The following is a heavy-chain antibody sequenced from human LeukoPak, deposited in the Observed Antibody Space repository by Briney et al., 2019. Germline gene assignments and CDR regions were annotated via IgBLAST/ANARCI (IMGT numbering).Heavy chain of an antibody. V-gene: IGHV3-7*01. CDR2: IKQDGSEK. D-gene: IGHD3-22*01. CDR3: AKGLERFFYDSSGGMDV. CDR1: GFTFSSYW. Sequence: GGSLRLSCAASGFTFSSYWMSWVRQAPGKGLEWVANIKQDGSEKYYVDSVKGRFTISRDNAKNSLYLQMNSLRTEDTAAYYCAKGLERFFYDSSGGMDVWGQGTTVTVSS. J-gene: IGHJ6*02.